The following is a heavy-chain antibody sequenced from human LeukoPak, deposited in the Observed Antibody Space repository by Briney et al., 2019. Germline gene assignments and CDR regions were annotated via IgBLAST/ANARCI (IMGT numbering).Heavy chain of an antibody. V-gene: IGHV3-48*03. Sequence: PGGSLRLSCAASGFTFSSYQMNWVRQAPGKGLEWVSYISASGDTIFYADSVKGRFTISRDNAKNSLYLQMNSLRAEDTAVYCCAGYTDYWGQGTLVTVSS. CDR1: GFTFSSYQ. CDR2: ISASGDTI. J-gene: IGHJ4*02. CDR3: AGYTDY. D-gene: IGHD3-16*02.